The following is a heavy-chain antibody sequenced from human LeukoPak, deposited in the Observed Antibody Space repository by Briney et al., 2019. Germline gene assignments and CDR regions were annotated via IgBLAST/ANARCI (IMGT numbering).Heavy chain of an antibody. CDR2: IYSGGNT. V-gene: IGHV3-66*04. Sequence: GGSQRLSCEASGFTVSGDYMNWIRQAPGKGLEWVSVIYSGGNTYYADSVKGRFSISRDNSKNTLYLQMNSLRAEDTAVYYCARQEGYCSGGSCYVGFYYYGMDVWGQGTTVTVSS. CDR1: GFTVSGDY. D-gene: IGHD2-15*01. CDR3: ARQEGYCSGGSCYVGFYYYGMDV. J-gene: IGHJ6*02.